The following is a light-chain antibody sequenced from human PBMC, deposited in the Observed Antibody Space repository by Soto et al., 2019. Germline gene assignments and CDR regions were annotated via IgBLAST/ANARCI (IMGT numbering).Light chain of an antibody. CDR2: DAS. V-gene: IGKV3-15*01. CDR3: QQYDTWWT. CDR1: QNVTSR. Sequence: EIVVTQSPATLSVSPGERVTLSCTASQNVTSRIAGYQQTPGQTPRLLIYDASTRAAGIPDRFKGGGSGTEFTLTISSLQSEDVALYFCQQYDTWWTFGQGT. J-gene: IGKJ1*01.